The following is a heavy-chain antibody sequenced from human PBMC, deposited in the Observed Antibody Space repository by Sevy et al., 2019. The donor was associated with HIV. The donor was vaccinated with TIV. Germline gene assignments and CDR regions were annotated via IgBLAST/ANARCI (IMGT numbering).Heavy chain of an antibody. CDR3: AREGLSNAGFDY. CDR2: IYYGGTT. CDR1: GGSITIGGYY. V-gene: IGHV4-31*03. D-gene: IGHD4-4*01. Sequence: SETLSLTCTVSGGSITIGGYYWSWIRQYPGKGLEWIGYIYYGGTTYYKPSLKSRVTISVDTSKNQFSLKVSSVTAADTAFYYCAREGLSNAGFDYWGQGILVTVSS. J-gene: IGHJ4*02.